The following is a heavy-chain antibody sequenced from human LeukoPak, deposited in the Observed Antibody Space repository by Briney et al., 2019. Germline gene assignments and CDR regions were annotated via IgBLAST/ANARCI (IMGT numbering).Heavy chain of an antibody. V-gene: IGHV4-61*02. CDR1: GGSISSGSYY. CDR2: IYTSGST. CDR3: ARDGLEMASFYFDY. Sequence: SQTLSLTCTVSGGSISSGSYYWSWIRQPAGKGLEWIGRIYTSGSTNYNPSLKSRVTISVDTSKNQFSLKLSSVTAADTAVYYCARDGLEMASFYFDYWGQGTLVTVSS. J-gene: IGHJ4*02. D-gene: IGHD5-24*01.